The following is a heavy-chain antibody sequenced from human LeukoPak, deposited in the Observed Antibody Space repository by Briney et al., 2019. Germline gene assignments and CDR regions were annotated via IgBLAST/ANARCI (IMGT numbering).Heavy chain of an antibody. CDR1: GGSISSSSYY. Sequence: SETLSLTCTVSGGSISSSSYYWGWIRRPPGKGLEWIGSIYYSGSTYYNPSLKSRVTISVDTSKNQFSLKLSSVTAADTAVYYCARSRGKLLWFGELSIFDYWGQGTLVTVSS. V-gene: IGHV4-39*01. CDR3: ARSRGKLLWFGELSIFDY. CDR2: IYYSGST. D-gene: IGHD3-10*01. J-gene: IGHJ4*02.